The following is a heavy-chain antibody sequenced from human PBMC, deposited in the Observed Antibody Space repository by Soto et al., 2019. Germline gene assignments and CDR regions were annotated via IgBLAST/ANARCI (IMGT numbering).Heavy chain of an antibody. CDR3: ARVYCSGGGCYGIDY. J-gene: IGHJ4*02. V-gene: IGHV1-46*01. D-gene: IGHD2-15*01. CDR1: GDTFTSYY. CDR2: INPSGDT. Sequence: QVQLVQSGAEVKKPGASVKISCKASGDTFTSYYMHWVRQAPGQGLEWMGRINPSGDTSYAQKFQGRVTMTRDTSTSTVYMELSSLRSEDTAVYYCARVYCSGGGCYGIDYWGQGTLVTVSS.